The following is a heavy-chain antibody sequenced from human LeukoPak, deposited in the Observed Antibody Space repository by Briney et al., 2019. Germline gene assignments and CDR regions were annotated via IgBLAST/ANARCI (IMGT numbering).Heavy chain of an antibody. CDR3: AREGRWGMKYYFDF. CDR2: ICHTGST. V-gene: IGHV4-59*11. D-gene: IGHD4-23*01. CDR1: GGSLSSHY. J-gene: IGHJ4*02. Sequence: SETLSLTCNVSGGSLSSHYRSWVRQSPEKGLEWIGQICHTGSTHYNPSLRSRFAISVDTSKNKFSLNVRSVTAADTAVYYCAREGRWGMKYYFDFWGQGTLVIVSS.